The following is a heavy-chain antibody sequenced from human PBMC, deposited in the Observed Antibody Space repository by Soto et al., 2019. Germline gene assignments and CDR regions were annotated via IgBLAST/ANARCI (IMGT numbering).Heavy chain of an antibody. V-gene: IGHV1-2*02. CDR2: TNANSGGT. J-gene: IGHJ6*02. CDR1: GYTFTGYY. CDR3: ARDRTVVTAAPYCYYGMDV. Sequence: AASVKFSWKASGYTFTGYYMHWVRQAPGQGLEWMGWTNANSGGTNYAQKFQGRVTMTRDTSISTAYMELRSLRSDDTAVYYCARDRTVVTAAPYCYYGMDVWGQGTTVTVSS. D-gene: IGHD2-2*01.